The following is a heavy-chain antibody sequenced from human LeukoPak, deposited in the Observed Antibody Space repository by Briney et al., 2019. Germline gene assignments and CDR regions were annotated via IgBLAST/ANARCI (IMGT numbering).Heavy chain of an antibody. V-gene: IGHV3-7*03. J-gene: IGHJ4*02. Sequence: GESLRLSCVDSRFTFSRYWMSWVRQAPGKGLEWVANIKEDGSEEYYVASVTGRLTISKDNSKNTLYLQMNSLRAEDTAVYYCAQGAVYYGSANWGQGTLVTVSS. CDR2: IKEDGSEE. CDR1: RFTFSRYW. D-gene: IGHD3-10*01. CDR3: AQGAVYYGSAN.